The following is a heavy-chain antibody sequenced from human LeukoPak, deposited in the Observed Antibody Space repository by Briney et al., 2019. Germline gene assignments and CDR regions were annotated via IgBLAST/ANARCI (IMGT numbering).Heavy chain of an antibody. D-gene: IGHD6-19*01. J-gene: IGHJ4*02. CDR2: IYHSGST. CDR3: ARGIAVAGTDYFDY. V-gene: IGHV4-38-2*02. Sequence: SETLSLTCTVSGYSISSGYYWGWIRQPPGKGLEWIGSIYHSGSTYYNPSLKSRVTISVDTSKNQFSLKLSSVTAADTAVYYCARGIAVAGTDYFDYWGQGTLVTVSS. CDR1: GYSISSGYY.